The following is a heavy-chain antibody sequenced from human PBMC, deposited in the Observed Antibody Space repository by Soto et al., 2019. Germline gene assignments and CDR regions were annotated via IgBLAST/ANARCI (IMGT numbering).Heavy chain of an antibody. CDR1: GFTFSSCS. CDR3: ARDKGDLRFLEWSYYFDY. Sequence: QVQLVESGGGVVQPGRSLRLSCAASGFTFSSCSMHWVRQAPGKGLEWVALISYDGSNKYYADSVKGRFTISRDNSKKTLYLQMNSRRAEDTAVYYCARDKGDLRFLEWSYYFDYWGQGTLVTVSS. D-gene: IGHD3-3*01. J-gene: IGHJ4*02. V-gene: IGHV3-30-3*01. CDR2: ISYDGSNK.